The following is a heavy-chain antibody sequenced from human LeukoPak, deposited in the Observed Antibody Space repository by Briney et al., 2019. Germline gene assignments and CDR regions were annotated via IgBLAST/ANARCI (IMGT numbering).Heavy chain of an antibody. V-gene: IGHV3-23*01. D-gene: IGHD3-10*01. CDR2: ISGSGGST. CDR3: AKGVVREPGNY. CDR1: GFTFSSYA. J-gene: IGHJ4*02. Sequence: GGSLRLSCAASGFTFSSYAMSWVRQAPGKELEWVSAISGSGGSTYYADSVKGRFTISRDNSKNTLYLQMNSLRAEDTAVYYCAKGVVREPGNYWGQGTLVTVSS.